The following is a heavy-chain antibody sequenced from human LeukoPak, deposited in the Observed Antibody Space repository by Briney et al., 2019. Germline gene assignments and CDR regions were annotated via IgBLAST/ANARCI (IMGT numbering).Heavy chain of an antibody. Sequence: SQTLSLTCTVSGGSISSGGYYWSWIRQHPGKGLEWIGYIYYSGSTYYNPSLKSRVTISVDTSKNQLSLKLSSVTAADTAVYYCARASLGAFDIWGQGTMVTVSS. CDR3: ARASLGAFDI. J-gene: IGHJ3*02. V-gene: IGHV4-31*03. CDR1: GGSISSGGYY. CDR2: IYYSGST.